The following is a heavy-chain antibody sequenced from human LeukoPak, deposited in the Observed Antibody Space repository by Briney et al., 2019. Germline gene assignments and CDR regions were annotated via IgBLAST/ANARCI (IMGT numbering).Heavy chain of an antibody. CDR1: GFTFSSYR. Sequence: GGSLRLSCAASGFTFSSYRMSWVRQAPGKGLEWVANVNKDGGEKYYVDSVKGRFTISRDNAKNSLYLQMNNLRVEDTAVYYCAGGTGSIIEDWGQGTLVTVSS. J-gene: IGHJ4*02. V-gene: IGHV3-7*03. CDR2: VNKDGGEK. D-gene: IGHD3-9*01. CDR3: AGGTGSIIED.